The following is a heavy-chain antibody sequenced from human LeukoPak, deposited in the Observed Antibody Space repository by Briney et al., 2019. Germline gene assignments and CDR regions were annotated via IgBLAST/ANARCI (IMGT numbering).Heavy chain of an antibody. CDR3: TRHGWLDYDFNTYNWFDP. V-gene: IGHV3-73*01. Sequence: GGSLKLSCAASGLTFSGTAMTWVRQASGKGLEWVGRIRSKANSYATAYAASVKGRFTISRDDSKNTAYLQMNSLKTEDTAVYYCTRHGWLDYDFNTYNWFDPWGQGTLVTVSS. CDR2: IRSKANSYAT. J-gene: IGHJ5*02. D-gene: IGHD3-3*01. CDR1: GLTFSGTA.